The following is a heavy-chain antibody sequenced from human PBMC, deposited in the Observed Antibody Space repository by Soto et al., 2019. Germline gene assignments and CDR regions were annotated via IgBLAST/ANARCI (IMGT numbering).Heavy chain of an antibody. CDR1: GYSISSYY. CDR3: ARVSVGINQFSHYYYYMDV. Sequence: TSETLSLTCTVSGYSISSYYWSWIRQPPGKGLEWIGYIYYSGSTNFNPSLKSRVTISVDTSKNQFSLKLRSVTTADTAVYYCARVSVGINQFSHYYYYMDVWAKGTTVTVSS. D-gene: IGHD2-21*01. CDR2: IYYSGST. V-gene: IGHV4-59*01. J-gene: IGHJ6*03.